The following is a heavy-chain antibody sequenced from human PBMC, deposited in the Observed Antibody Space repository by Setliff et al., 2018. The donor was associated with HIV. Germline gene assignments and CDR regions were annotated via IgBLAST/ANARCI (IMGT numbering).Heavy chain of an antibody. D-gene: IGHD6-13*01. V-gene: IGHV3-30*02. CDR2: VRYDGSFK. CDR1: GFTFSSYG. CDR3: ARDCRVGWVFTYGMDV. J-gene: IGHJ6*02. Sequence: PGGSLRLSCSASGFTFSSYGMNWVRQAPGKGPEWVAHVRYDGSFKDYADSVQDRFTISRDNSKNTLFLQMNSLRPEDTAVYYCARDCRVGWVFTYGMDVWGQGTLVTVSS.